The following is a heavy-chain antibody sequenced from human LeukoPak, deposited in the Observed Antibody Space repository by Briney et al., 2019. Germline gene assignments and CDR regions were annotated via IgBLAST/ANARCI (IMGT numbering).Heavy chain of an antibody. V-gene: IGHV3-30*02. Sequence: PGGSLRLSCAASGFTFSSYGMHWVRQAPGKGLEWVAFIRYDGSNKYYADSVKGRFTISRDNSKNTLYLQMNSLRAEDTAVYYCARDEGIVVVVAADYWGQGTLVTVSS. D-gene: IGHD2-15*01. J-gene: IGHJ4*02. CDR3: ARDEGIVVVVAADY. CDR1: GFTFSSYG. CDR2: IRYDGSNK.